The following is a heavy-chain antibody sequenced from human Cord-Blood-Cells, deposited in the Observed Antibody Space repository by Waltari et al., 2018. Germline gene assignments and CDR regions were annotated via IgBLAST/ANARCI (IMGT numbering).Heavy chain of an antibody. CDR2: IYYSGST. V-gene: IGHV4-39*01. CDR3: ARGSGSYYYYYYYGMDV. J-gene: IGHJ6*02. CDR1: GGSISSSSYY. Sequence: QLQLQESGPGLVKPSETLSLTCTVSGGSISSSSYYWGWIRQPPGKGLEWIGRIYYSGSTYYNPSLKSRVTISVDTSKNQFSLKLSSVTAADTAVYYCARGSGSYYYYYYYGMDVWGQGTTVTVSS. D-gene: IGHD1-26*01.